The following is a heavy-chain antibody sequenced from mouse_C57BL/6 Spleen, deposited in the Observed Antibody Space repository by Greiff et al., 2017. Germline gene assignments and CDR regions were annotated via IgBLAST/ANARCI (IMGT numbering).Heavy chain of an antibody. J-gene: IGHJ2*01. Sequence: DVKLQESGPGLVKPSQSLSLTCSVTGYSITSGYYWNWIRQFPGNKLEWMGYISYDGSNNYNPSLKNRISITRDTSKNQFFLKLNSVTTEDTATYYGASALGPYFDYWGQGTTLTVSS. CDR3: ASALGPYFDY. V-gene: IGHV3-6*01. CDR2: ISYDGSN. CDR1: GYSITSGYY. D-gene: IGHD3-1*01.